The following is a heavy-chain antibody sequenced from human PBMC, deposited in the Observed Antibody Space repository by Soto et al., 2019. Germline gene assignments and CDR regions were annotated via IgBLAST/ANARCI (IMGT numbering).Heavy chain of an antibody. V-gene: IGHV3-30-3*01. D-gene: IGHD3-3*01. Sequence: QVQLVESGGGVVQPGRSLRLSCAASGFSFSSYAMHWVRQAPGKGLEWVASISYGGTNKYYADSVKGRFTISRDNSENTLYLPMNSLRPEDPAVFYCASAGGGGINLIFFVDYWGLGTLVTVSS. CDR1: GFSFSSYA. J-gene: IGHJ4*02. CDR2: ISYGGTNK. CDR3: ASAGGGGINLIFFVDY.